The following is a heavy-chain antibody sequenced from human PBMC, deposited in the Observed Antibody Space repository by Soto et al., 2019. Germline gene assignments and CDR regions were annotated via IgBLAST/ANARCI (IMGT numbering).Heavy chain of an antibody. CDR2: ISGDNGNT. CDR3: ATGLLGYCSGGSCYSDS. CDR1: AYTFTNYA. D-gene: IGHD2-15*01. J-gene: IGHJ4*02. V-gene: IGHV1-18*01. Sequence: QVQLVQSGAEVKKPGASVRVSCQTSAYTFTNYAVSWVRQAPGQGLEWMGWISGDNGNTIYAQKFQGRVTMTTDTSTINAYMELRSLRSDDTAVYYCATGLLGYCSGGSCYSDSWGQGTLVTVSS.